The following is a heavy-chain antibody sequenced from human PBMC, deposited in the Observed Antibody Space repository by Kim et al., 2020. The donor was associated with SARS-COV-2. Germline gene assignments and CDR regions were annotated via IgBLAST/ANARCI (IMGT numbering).Heavy chain of an antibody. J-gene: IGHJ6*02. V-gene: IGHV1-69*13. CDR1: GGTFSSYA. D-gene: IGHD3-3*01. Sequence: SVKVSCKASGGTFSSYAISWVRQAPGQGLEWMGGIIPIFGTANYAQKFQCRVTITADESTSTAYMELSSLRSEDTAVYYCARTSWGGSYYYYGMDVWGQGTTVTVSS. CDR2: IIPIFGTA. CDR3: ARTSWGGSYYYYGMDV.